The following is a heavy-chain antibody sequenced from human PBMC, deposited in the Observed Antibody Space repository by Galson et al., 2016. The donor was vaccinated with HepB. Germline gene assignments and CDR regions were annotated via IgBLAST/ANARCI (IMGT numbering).Heavy chain of an antibody. V-gene: IGHV3-9*01. Sequence: SLRLSCAASGFSFGDYAMHWVRQAPGKGPEWVSGISGNSGELGYADSVRGRFIISRDNTKNSLYLQMNSLRTEDTALYYCAKLVWEDDGFDVWGQGTMATVS. CDR2: ISGNSGEL. J-gene: IGHJ3*01. D-gene: IGHD3-16*01. CDR3: AKLVWEDDGFDV. CDR1: GFSFGDYA.